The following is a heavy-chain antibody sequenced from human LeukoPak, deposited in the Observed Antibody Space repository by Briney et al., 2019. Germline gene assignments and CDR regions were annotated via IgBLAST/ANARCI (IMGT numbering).Heavy chain of an antibody. CDR1: GYTFTSYD. CDR2: MNPNSGNT. J-gene: IGHJ6*02. CDR3: ARVLMWRNIVVVPAARNYYYYGMDV. Sequence: ASVKVSCKASGYTFTSYDINWVRQATGQGLEWMGWMNPNSGNTGYAQKFQGRVTMTRNTSISTAYMELSSLRSEDTAVYYCARVLMWRNIVVVPAARNYYYYGMDVWGQGTTVTVSS. V-gene: IGHV1-8*01. D-gene: IGHD2-2*01.